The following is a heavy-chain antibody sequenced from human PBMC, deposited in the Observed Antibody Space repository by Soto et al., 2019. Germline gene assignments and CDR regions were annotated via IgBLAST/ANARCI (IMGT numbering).Heavy chain of an antibody. CDR3: AKDRDPTAMASFFDY. Sequence: GGSLRLSCAASGFTFSSYGMHWVRQAPGKGLEWVAVISYDGSNKYYADSVKGRFTISRDNSKNTLYLQMNSLRAEDTAVYYCAKDRDPTAMASFFDYWGQGTLVTVSS. CDR1: GFTFSSYG. V-gene: IGHV3-30*18. J-gene: IGHJ4*02. D-gene: IGHD5-18*01. CDR2: ISYDGSNK.